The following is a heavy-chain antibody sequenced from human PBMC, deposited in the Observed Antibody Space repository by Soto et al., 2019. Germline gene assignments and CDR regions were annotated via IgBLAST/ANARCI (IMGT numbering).Heavy chain of an antibody. Sequence: PSETLSLTCTVSGGSISSYYWSWIRQPPGKGLEWIGYIYYSGSTNYNPSLKSRVTISVDTSKNQFSLKLSSVTAADTAVYYCASTLRYCSGGSCYSPFAYWGQGTLVTVSS. V-gene: IGHV4-59*01. CDR3: ASTLRYCSGGSCYSPFAY. D-gene: IGHD2-15*01. CDR2: IYYSGST. CDR1: GGSISSYY. J-gene: IGHJ4*02.